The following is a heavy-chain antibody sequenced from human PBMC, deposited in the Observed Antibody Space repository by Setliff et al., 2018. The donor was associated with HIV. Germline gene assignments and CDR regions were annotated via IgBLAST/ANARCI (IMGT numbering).Heavy chain of an antibody. J-gene: IGHJ5*02. Sequence: SETLSLTCTVSGGSINIGSFYWSWIRQPAGKGPDWLGHVYTSGNTYYDPSLASRVAKKLDRSKNQFSLKLDSVTAADTALYFCARGRGAWFEGSWFDPWGQGILVTVSS. CDR1: GGSINIGSFY. D-gene: IGHD6-19*01. CDR2: VYTSGNT. CDR3: ARGRGAWFEGSWFDP. V-gene: IGHV4-61*09.